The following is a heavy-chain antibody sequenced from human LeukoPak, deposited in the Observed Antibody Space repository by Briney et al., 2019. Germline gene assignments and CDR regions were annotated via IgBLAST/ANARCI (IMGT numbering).Heavy chain of an antibody. CDR1: GFTFSSYA. CDR3: ARDRSGWYDY. J-gene: IGHJ4*02. Sequence: GGSLRLSCAASGFTFSSYAMHWVRQAPGKGLEWVAVISYDGSNKYCADSVKGRFTISRDNSKNTLYLQMNSLRAGDTAVYYCARDRSGWYDYWGQGTLVTVSS. CDR2: ISYDGSNK. V-gene: IGHV3-30-3*01. D-gene: IGHD6-19*01.